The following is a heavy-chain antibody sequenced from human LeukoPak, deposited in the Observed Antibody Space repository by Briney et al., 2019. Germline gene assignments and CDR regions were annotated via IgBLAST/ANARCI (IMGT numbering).Heavy chain of an antibody. CDR1: GYTFTDYY. J-gene: IGHJ5*02. CDR3: ARVGATYSGDP. V-gene: IGHV1-2*02. CDR2: INPNSGGT. D-gene: IGHD1-26*01. Sequence: ASVKVSCKASGYTFTDYYIHWVRQAPGQGLEWMGWINPNSGGTNYAQKFQGRITMTRDTSISSAYMELSRLRSDDTAVYYCARVGATYSGDPWGQGTLVTVSS.